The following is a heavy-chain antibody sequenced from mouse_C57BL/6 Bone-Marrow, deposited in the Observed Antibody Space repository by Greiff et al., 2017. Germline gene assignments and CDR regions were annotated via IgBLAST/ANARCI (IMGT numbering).Heavy chain of an antibody. CDR3: ASSYYRNDPWFAY. J-gene: IGHJ3*01. CDR1: GYTFTSSG. Sequence: VQLQQSGAELARPGASVKLSCKASGYTFTSSGISWVKQRPGQGLEWIGEIYPRSGNTYSNEKFKGKATLTADTASSTAYMELRSLTSEDSAVYFCASSYYRNDPWFAYWGQGTLVTVSA. D-gene: IGHD2-14*01. CDR2: IYPRSGNT. V-gene: IGHV1-81*01.